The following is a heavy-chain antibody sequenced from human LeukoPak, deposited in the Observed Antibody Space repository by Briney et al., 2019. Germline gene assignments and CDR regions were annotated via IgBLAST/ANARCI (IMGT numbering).Heavy chain of an antibody. J-gene: IGHJ5*02. V-gene: IGHV3-23*01. CDR1: GSTLSSYA. CDR3: VRGVGVSRFNYFDP. CDR2: ISGSGRT. Sequence: GRSLRLSCAASGSTLSSYAMSWVGQAPGKGMKWISAISGSGRTYYADSVKGRLTISRDNSKNTLFLQMNSLRDDDTAVYYCVRGVGVSRFNYFDPWGQGTLVIVSS. D-gene: IGHD6-13*01.